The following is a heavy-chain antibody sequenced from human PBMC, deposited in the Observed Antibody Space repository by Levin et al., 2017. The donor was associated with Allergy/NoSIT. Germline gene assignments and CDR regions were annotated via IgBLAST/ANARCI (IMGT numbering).Heavy chain of an antibody. J-gene: IGHJ3*01. CDR1: GFTVRSNY. V-gene: IGHV3-66*02. CDR3: AKERGDAFDV. Sequence: LSLTCAASGFTVRSNYMSWVRQAPGKGLEWVSVIYTGGSRYYADNVKGRFIISRDESKNTLQLQMNSLRPEDTAVYYCAKERGDAFDVWGQGTMVTVSS. CDR2: IYTGGSR.